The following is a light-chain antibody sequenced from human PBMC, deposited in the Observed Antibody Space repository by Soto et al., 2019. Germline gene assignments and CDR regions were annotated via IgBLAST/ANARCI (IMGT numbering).Light chain of an antibody. CDR1: QSVSSN. J-gene: IGKJ1*01. Sequence: EIVMTQSPATLSVSPGERATLSCRASQSVSSNLAWYQQKPGQAPRLLIYGASTRATGIPARFSGSGSGTEFTLTISILQSEDFAVYYCQQYNNWPRTFGQGTNVEIK. V-gene: IGKV3-15*01. CDR2: GAS. CDR3: QQYNNWPRT.